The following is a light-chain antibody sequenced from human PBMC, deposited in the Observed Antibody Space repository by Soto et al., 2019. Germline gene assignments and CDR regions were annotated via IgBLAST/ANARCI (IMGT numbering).Light chain of an antibody. CDR3: CSHAGTSVI. V-gene: IGLV2-8*01. CDR2: EVS. J-gene: IGLJ2*01. CDR1: SSDVGAYNY. Sequence: SALTQPPSASGSPGQSVTISCTGTSSDVGAYNYVSWYQQHPGKVPKLMIYEVSKRPSGVPDRFSGSKSGNTASLTVSGLQAEDEADYYCCSHAGTSVIFGGGTKLTVL.